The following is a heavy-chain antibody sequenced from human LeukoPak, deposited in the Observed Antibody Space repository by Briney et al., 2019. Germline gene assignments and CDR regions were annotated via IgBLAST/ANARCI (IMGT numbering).Heavy chain of an antibody. D-gene: IGHD3-9*01. V-gene: IGHV4-39*07. Sequence: SETLSLTCTVSGGSISSSSYYWGWIRQPPGNGLEWIGSMYYSGSTYYNPSLKSRVTILADPSENQFSLKLSSVTAADTAIYYCASTGYYYYYMDVWGKGTTVTVSS. CDR1: GGSISSSSYY. J-gene: IGHJ6*03. CDR2: MYYSGST. CDR3: ASTGYYYYYMDV.